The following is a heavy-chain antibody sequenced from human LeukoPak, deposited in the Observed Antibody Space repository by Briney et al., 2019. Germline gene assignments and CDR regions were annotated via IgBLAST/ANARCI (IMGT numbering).Heavy chain of an antibody. Sequence: ASVKVSCKASGYTFTSYDINWVRQATGQGLEWMGWMNHNSGNTGYAQKFQGRVTMTRNTSISTAYMELSSLRSEDTAVYYCARNMWIQLWLRLYYYGMDVWGQGTTVTVSS. CDR3: ARNMWIQLWLRLYYYGMDV. CDR1: GYTFTSYD. D-gene: IGHD5-18*01. CDR2: MNHNSGNT. V-gene: IGHV1-8*01. J-gene: IGHJ6*02.